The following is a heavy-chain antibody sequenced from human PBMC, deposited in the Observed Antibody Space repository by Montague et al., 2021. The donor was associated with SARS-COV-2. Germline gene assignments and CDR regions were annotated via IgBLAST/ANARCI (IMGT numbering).Heavy chain of an antibody. V-gene: IGHV3-21*01. D-gene: IGHD5-12*01. CDR2: ISTSSSYI. Sequence: SLRLSCAASGFTFTSYGMHWVRQAPGKGLEWVSSISTSSSYIYYADSVKGRFTISRDNAKNWLYLQMNSLRAEDTAVYYCARDAYSYYGEGNYFDYWGQGTLVSVSS. CDR1: GFTFTSYG. CDR3: ARDAYSYYGEGNYFDY. J-gene: IGHJ4*02.